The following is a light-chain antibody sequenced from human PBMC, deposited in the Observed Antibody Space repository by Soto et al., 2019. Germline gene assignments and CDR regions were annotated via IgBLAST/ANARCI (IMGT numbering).Light chain of an antibody. Sequence: IQMTQTPYTLSASVGDRVTITCRASQSISSWLAWHQQKPGKAPKLLIYDASSWAGGVPSRFTGSGSGTEFTLTINSLQPDDFATYYCQQYSVYWTFGQGTKVDI. CDR3: QQYSVYWT. CDR2: DAS. V-gene: IGKV1-5*01. J-gene: IGKJ1*01. CDR1: QSISSW.